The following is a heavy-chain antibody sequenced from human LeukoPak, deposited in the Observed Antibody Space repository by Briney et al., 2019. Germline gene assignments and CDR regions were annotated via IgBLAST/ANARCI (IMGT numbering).Heavy chain of an antibody. D-gene: IGHD1-20*01. CDR1: GFSLSRYW. CDR3: ARPRVTGFIVGY. J-gene: IGHJ4*02. Sequence: PGGSLRVSCAPSGFSLSRYWMHGGGQGLGEGRLCVSRINRDVSSTSYADSVKGRVTISRDNAKNTLYLQMNNLRAEDTAVYYCARPRVTGFIVGYWGQGTLVTVSS. V-gene: IGHV3-74*01. CDR2: INRDVSST.